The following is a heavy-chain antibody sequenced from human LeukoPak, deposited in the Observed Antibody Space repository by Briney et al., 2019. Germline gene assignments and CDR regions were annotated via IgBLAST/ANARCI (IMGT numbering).Heavy chain of an antibody. V-gene: IGHV4-59*01. Sequence: SETLSLTCTVPAGSISSYYWTWIRQPPGKGLEWIGYIYYSGSTNYIPSLKSRVAISLDTSKNQFSLKLSSVTAADTAIYYCARGRPDFWTNFYTYFLDSWGQGTLVTVSS. J-gene: IGHJ4*02. CDR3: ARGRPDFWTNFYTYFLDS. D-gene: IGHD3/OR15-3a*01. CDR1: AGSISSYY. CDR2: IYYSGST.